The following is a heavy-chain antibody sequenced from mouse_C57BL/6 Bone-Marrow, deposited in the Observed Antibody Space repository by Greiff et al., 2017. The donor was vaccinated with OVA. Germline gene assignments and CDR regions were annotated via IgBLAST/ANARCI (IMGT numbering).Heavy chain of an antibody. CDR3: ARRDGYWGYFDV. CDR1: GFTFSDYY. J-gene: IGHJ1*03. D-gene: IGHD2-3*01. V-gene: IGHV5-12*01. CDR2: ISNGGGST. Sequence: EVKLMESGGGLVQPGGSLKLSCAASGFTFSDYYMYWVRQTPEKRLEWVAYISNGGGSTYYPDTVKGRFTISRDNAKNTLYLQMSRLKSEDTAMYYCARRDGYWGYFDVWGTGTTVTVSS.